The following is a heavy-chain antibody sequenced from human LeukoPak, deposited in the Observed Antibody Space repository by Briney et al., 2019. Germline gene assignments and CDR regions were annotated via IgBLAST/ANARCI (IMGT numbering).Heavy chain of an antibody. V-gene: IGHV3-33*01. D-gene: IGHD3-22*01. CDR3: ATGLYNSDGSYFDN. CDR2: IWYDGSNK. J-gene: IGHJ4*02. CDR1: GFSFNNYA. Sequence: GGSLRLSCAASGFSFNNYAMHWVRQAPGKGLEWVAVIWYDGSNKYYEDSVKGRFTIYRDNSKDTLYLRMNSLRAEDTALYYCATGLYNSDGSYFDNWGQGTLVTVSS.